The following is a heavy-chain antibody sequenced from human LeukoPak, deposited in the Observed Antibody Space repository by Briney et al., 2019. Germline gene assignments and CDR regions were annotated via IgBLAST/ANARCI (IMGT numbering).Heavy chain of an antibody. D-gene: IGHD2-2*01. V-gene: IGHV1-69*06. CDR3: ARTHPTPDIVVVPAAIGWFDP. CDR2: IIPIFGTA. J-gene: IGHJ5*02. CDR1: GGTFSSYA. Sequence: GSSVKVSCKASGGTFSSYAISWVRQAPGQGLEWMGGIIPIFGTANYAQKFQGRVTITADKSTSTAYMELGSLRSEDTAVYYCARTHPTPDIVVVPAAIGWFDPWGQGTLVTVSS.